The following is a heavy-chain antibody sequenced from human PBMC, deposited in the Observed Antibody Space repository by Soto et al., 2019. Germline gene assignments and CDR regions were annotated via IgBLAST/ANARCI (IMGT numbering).Heavy chain of an antibody. CDR3: ATALIPLWTHYYYCMDV. CDR1: GGSISSGDYY. V-gene: IGHV4-30-4*01. CDR2: IYYSGTT. D-gene: IGHD5-18*01. J-gene: IGHJ6*01. Sequence: PSETLSLTCTVSGGSISSGDYYWSWIRQPPGKGLEWIGYIYYSGTTYYNPSLKSRVTISVDTSKNQFSLKVSSVTAADTAVYYCATALIPLWTHYYYCMDVWGQGTTVTVSS.